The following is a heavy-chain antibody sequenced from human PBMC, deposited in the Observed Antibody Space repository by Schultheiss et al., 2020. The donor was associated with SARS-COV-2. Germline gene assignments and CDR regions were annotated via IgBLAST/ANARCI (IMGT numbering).Heavy chain of an antibody. Sequence: SETLSLTCAVYGGSFSGYYWSWIRQPPGKGLEWIGEINHSGSTYYNPSLKSRVTISVDTSKNQFSLKLSSVTAADTAVYYCASAEYPWGQGTLVTVSS. CDR3: ASAEYP. CDR1: GGSFSGYY. J-gene: IGHJ4*02. V-gene: IGHV4-34*01. D-gene: IGHD6-6*01. CDR2: INHSGST.